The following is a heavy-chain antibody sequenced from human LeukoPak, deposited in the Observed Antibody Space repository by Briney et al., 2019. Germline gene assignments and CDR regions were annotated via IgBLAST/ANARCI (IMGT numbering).Heavy chain of an antibody. V-gene: IGHV4-34*01. Sequence: PSETLSLTCTVYGGSFSGYYWSWIRQPPGKGLEWIGEINHSGSTNYNPSLKSRVTISVDTSKNQFSLKLSSVTAADTAVYYCARQGSSSWYGRWFDPWGQGTLVTVSS. CDR3: ARQGSSSWYGRWFDP. CDR2: INHSGST. D-gene: IGHD6-13*01. CDR1: GGSFSGYY. J-gene: IGHJ5*02.